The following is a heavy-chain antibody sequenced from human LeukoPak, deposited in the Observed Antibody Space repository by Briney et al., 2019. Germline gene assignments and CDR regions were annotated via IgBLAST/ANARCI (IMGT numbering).Heavy chain of an antibody. Sequence: PSETLSLTCTVSGGSISSGSYYWSWIRQPAGKGLEWIGRIYTSGSTNYNPSLKSRVTISVDTSKNQFSLKLSSVTAADTAVYYCARDMRSVGYSGYDRFGLDYWGQGILVTVSS. J-gene: IGHJ4*02. V-gene: IGHV4-61*02. CDR1: GGSISSGSYY. CDR3: ARDMRSVGYSGYDRFGLDY. D-gene: IGHD5-12*01. CDR2: IYTSGST.